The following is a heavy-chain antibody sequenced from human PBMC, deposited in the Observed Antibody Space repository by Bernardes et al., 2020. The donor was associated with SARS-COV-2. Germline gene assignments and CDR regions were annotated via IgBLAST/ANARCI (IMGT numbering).Heavy chain of an antibody. CDR2: RKRDGSET. Sequence: GGSLRLSCAGPGFDFSDYWMTWVRQAPGKGLEWVANRKRDGSETYYVDSVKGRFTISRDNAKNLVFLQMNSLRAEDTAVFYCVRSAGMDVWGQGTMVTVSS. J-gene: IGHJ6*02. CDR1: GFDFSDYW. CDR3: VRSAGMDV. V-gene: IGHV3-7*03.